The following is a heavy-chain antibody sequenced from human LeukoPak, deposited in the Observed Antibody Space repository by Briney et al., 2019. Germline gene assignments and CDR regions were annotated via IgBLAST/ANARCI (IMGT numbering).Heavy chain of an antibody. CDR3: ARGRSLWSIYYFDY. J-gene: IGHJ4*02. V-gene: IGHV4-39*07. CDR1: GGSINSTSYY. D-gene: IGHD3-10*01. CDR2: IYYGGST. Sequence: SETLSLTCTVSGGSINSTSYYWGWIRQPPGKGLEWIGSIYYGGSTYYNPSLKSRVTILVDVDTSKNQFSLKLSSVTAADTAVYYCARGRSLWSIYYFDYWGQGTLVTVSS.